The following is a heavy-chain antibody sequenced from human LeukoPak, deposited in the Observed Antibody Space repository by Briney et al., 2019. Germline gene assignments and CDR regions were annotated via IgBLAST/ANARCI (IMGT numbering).Heavy chain of an antibody. CDR3: ASGSGYSSNWSLYYYYFLDV. D-gene: IGHD6-13*01. J-gene: IGHJ6*03. V-gene: IGHV1-8*01. CDR2: MNPNSGNT. CDR1: GYTFTSYD. Sequence: ASVRVSCKASGYTFTSYDINWVRQATGQGLEWMGWMNPNSGNTGYAQKFQGRVTITTDESTSTAYMELSSLRSEDTAVYYCASGSGYSSNWSLYYYYFLDVWGKGTTVTVSS.